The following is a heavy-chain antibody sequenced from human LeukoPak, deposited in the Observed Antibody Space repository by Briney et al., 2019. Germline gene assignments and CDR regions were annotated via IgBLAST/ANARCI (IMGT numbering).Heavy chain of an antibody. CDR3: AKDLRRDYFDY. V-gene: IGHV3-21*01. J-gene: IGHJ4*02. CDR1: GFTFSSYS. Sequence: PGGSLRLSCAAYGFTFSSYSMNWVRQAPGKGLEWVSFISTSSSYIYYADSVKGRFTISRDNAKNSLYLEMNSLRAEDTAVYYCAKDLRRDYFDYWGQGTLVTVSS. CDR2: ISTSSSYI.